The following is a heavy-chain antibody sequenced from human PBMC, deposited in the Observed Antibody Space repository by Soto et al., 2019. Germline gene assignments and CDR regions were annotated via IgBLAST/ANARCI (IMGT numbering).Heavy chain of an antibody. CDR1: GFTFGDNA. Sequence: GGSLRLSCTASGFTFGDNAVSWVRQAPGKGLEWVGFIRSKGYGGTIEYAASVKGRFTISRDDSKSIAHLQMNSLKTEDTAVYYCTRAGIDKTGTTHYYYGMDVWGQGITVTVYS. CDR2: IRSKGYGGTI. CDR3: TRAGIDKTGTTHYYYGMDV. J-gene: IGHJ6*02. V-gene: IGHV3-49*04. D-gene: IGHD1-1*01.